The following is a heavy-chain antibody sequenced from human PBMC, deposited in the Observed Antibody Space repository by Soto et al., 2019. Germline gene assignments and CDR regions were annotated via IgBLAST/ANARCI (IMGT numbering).Heavy chain of an antibody. V-gene: IGHV3-74*01. CDR3: APDSIYDSSVAGDF. J-gene: IGHJ4*02. D-gene: IGHD3-22*01. CDR1: GFTFSTYW. Sequence: GGSLRLSCAASGFTFSTYWMHWVRQAPGKGLVWVARINSDGSTTNYADSVKGRLTVSRDNAKNTLYLQMNSLRAEDTAVYYCAPDSIYDSSVAGDFWGQGTLVTVSS. CDR2: INSDGSTT.